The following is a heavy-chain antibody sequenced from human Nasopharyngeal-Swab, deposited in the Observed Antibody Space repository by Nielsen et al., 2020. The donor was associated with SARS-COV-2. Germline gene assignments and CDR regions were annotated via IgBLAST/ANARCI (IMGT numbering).Heavy chain of an antibody. CDR3: ASEGSGVFGVVIYAFDI. V-gene: IGHV1-24*01. Sequence: ASVKVSCKVSGYTLTVLPIHCVRQPPGNGLEWMGTVVPEDGEPIYAQNFQGRVTMTEDTSTYTAYLELSSLRSEDTAVYYCASEGSGVFGVVIYAFDIWGPGTLVTVSS. D-gene: IGHD3-3*01. CDR2: VVPEDGEP. CDR1: GYTLTVLP. J-gene: IGHJ3*02.